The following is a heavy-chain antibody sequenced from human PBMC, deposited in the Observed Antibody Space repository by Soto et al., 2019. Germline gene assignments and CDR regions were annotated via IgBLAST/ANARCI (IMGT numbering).Heavy chain of an antibody. CDR3: ARDQWGGDYYYYYGMDV. CDR2: ISYDGSNK. J-gene: IGHJ6*02. V-gene: IGHV3-30-3*01. Sequence: QVQLVESVGGVVQPGRSLRLSCAASGFTFSSYAMHWVRQAPGKGLEWVAVISYDGSNKYYADSVKGRFTISRDNSKNTLYLQMNSLRAEDTAVYYCARDQWGGDYYYYYGMDVWGQGTTVTVSS. D-gene: IGHD1-26*01. CDR1: GFTFSSYA.